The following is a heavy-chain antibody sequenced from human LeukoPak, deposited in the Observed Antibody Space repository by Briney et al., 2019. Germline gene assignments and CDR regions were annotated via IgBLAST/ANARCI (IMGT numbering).Heavy chain of an antibody. V-gene: IGHV4-34*01. CDR1: GGSFSGYY. CDR2: INHSGST. Sequence: SETLSLTCAVYGGSFSGYYWSWIRQPPGKGLEWIGEINHSGSTNYNPSLKSRVTISVDTSKNQFSLKLSSVTAADTAVYYCARGPDGSGRYFAGRQYDYWGQGTLDTVSS. J-gene: IGHJ4*02. CDR3: ARGPDGSGRYFAGRQYDY. D-gene: IGHD6-19*01.